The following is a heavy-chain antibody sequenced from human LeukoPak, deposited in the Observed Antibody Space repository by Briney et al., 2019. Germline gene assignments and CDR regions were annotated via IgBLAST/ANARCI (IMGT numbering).Heavy chain of an antibody. J-gene: IGHJ6*02. CDR2: IYYSGST. CDR3: ARDTPPYYDILTGYRWDYYGMDV. Sequence: SETLSLTCAVYGGSFSGYYWSWIRQPPGKGLEWIGYIYYSGSTNYNPSLKSRVTISVDTSKNQFSLKLSSVTAADTAVYYCARDTPPYYDILTGYRWDYYGMDVWGQGTTVTVSS. D-gene: IGHD3-9*01. V-gene: IGHV4-59*01. CDR1: GGSFSGYY.